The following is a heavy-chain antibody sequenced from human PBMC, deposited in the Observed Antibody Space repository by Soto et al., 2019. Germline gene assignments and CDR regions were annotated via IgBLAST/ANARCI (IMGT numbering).Heavy chain of an antibody. CDR3: ASSRGYSYGHKGYYGMDV. CDR2: ISSSSSYI. J-gene: IGHJ6*02. CDR1: GFTFSSYS. V-gene: IGHV3-21*01. D-gene: IGHD5-18*01. Sequence: EVQLVESGGGLVKPGGSLRLSCAASGFTFSSYSMNWVRQAPGKGLEWVSSISSSSSYIYYADSVKGRFTISRDNAKNSLYLQMNSLRAEDTAVYYCASSRGYSYGHKGYYGMDVWGQGTTVTVSS.